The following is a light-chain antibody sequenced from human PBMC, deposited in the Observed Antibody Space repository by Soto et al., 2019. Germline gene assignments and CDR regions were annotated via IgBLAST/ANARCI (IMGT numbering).Light chain of an antibody. CDR3: AAWDDSLNGYV. CDR1: SSNIGGNT. V-gene: IGLV1-44*01. J-gene: IGLJ1*01. Sequence: QSVLTQPPSASGTPGQRGTLSCSGSSSNIGGNTVNWYQQLPGTAPKLLIYSNNQRPSGVPDRFSGSKSGTSASLAISGLQSEDEADYYCAAWDDSLNGYVFGTGTKVTVL. CDR2: SNN.